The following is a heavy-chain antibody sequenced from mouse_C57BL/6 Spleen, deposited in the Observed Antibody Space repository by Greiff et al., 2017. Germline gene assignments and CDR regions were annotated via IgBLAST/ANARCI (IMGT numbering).Heavy chain of an antibody. CDR1: GYTFTDYY. CDR2: INPYNGGT. V-gene: IGHV1-19*01. J-gene: IGHJ3*01. Sequence: VQLQQSGPVLVKPGASVKMSCKASGYTFTDYYMNWVKQSHGKSLEWIGVINPYNGGTSYNQKFKGKATLTVDKSSSTAYMELNSLTSEDSAVYYCARSPNRNGFAYWGQGTLVTVSA. CDR3: ARSPNRNGFAY.